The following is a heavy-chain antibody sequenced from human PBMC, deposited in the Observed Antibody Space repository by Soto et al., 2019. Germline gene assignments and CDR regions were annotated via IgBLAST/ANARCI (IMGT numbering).Heavy chain of an antibody. Sequence: QVQLVQSGAEVKKPGASVKVSCKGSGFTFSNYGFNWVRQAPGQGLEWVGWVSAYNGYTKSAQNFQDRLIMTTDTATTTAYRELRGLRPDDTALDYWASGTSFAVPEGPWGQGTLVTVSS. D-gene: IGHD6-19*01. V-gene: IGHV1-18*01. CDR2: VSAYNGYT. CDR3: ASGTSFAVPEGP. CDR1: GFTFSNYG. J-gene: IGHJ4*02.